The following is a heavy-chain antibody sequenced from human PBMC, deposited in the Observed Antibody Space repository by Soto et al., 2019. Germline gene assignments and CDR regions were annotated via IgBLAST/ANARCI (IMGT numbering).Heavy chain of an antibody. J-gene: IGHJ6*02. CDR1: GYTFTSYG. D-gene: IGHD2-2*01. CDR3: ARGCSSTSCRSYGMDV. V-gene: IGHV1-18*01. Sequence: WASVKVSCKASGYTFTSYGISWVRQAPGQGLEWMGWISAYNGNTNYAQKLQGRVTMTTDTSTSTAYMELRSLRSDDTAVYYCARGCSSTSCRSYGMDVWRQGTTVTVSS. CDR2: ISAYNGNT.